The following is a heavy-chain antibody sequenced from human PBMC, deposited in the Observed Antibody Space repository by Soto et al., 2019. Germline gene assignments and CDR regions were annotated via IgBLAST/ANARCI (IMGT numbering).Heavy chain of an antibody. CDR2: ISYDGSNK. CDR1: GFTFSSYA. D-gene: IGHD2-2*02. CDR3: ARIPVVPAARPFYYYGMGV. J-gene: IGHJ6*02. Sequence: GGSLRLSCAASGFTFSSYAMHWVRQAPGKGLEWVAVISYDGSNKYYADSVKGRFTISRDNSKNTLYLQMNSLRAEDTAVYYCARIPVVPAARPFYYYGMGVCGQGTTVTVSS. V-gene: IGHV3-30-3*01.